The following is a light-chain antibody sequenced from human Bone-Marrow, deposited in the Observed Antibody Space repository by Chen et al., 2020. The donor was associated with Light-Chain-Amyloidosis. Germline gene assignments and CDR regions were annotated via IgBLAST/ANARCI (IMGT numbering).Light chain of an antibody. CDR1: NIGSTS. CDR3: QVWDRSSDRPV. V-gene: IGLV3-21*02. Sequence: SYVLTQPSSVSVAPGQTATIACGGNNIGSTSVHWYQQTPGQAPPLVVYDDSDRPSGIPERLSGSNSGNTATLTISRVAAGDEADYYCQVWDRSSDRPVFGGGTKLTVL. J-gene: IGLJ3*02. CDR2: DDS.